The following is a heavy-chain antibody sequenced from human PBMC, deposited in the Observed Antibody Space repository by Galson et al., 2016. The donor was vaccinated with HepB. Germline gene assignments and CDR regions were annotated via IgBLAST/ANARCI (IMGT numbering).Heavy chain of an antibody. CDR2: XXGXXXGT. J-gene: IGHJ3*02. CDR3: AKISLVGYNSGWGGSFDI. CDR1: GFSISIYS. D-gene: IGHD6-19*01. V-gene: IGHV3-23*01. Sequence: SLRLSCAASGFSISIYSMNWVRQAPGKGXXXVSXXXGXXXGTXXXDSXXXRLPLSREYTKNTLFMKMNRLGAEXAAVYYCAKISLVGYNSGWGGSFDIWGRGTMVTV.